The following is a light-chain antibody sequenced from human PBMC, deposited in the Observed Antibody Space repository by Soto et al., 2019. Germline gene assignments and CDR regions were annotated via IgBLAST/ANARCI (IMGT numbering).Light chain of an antibody. V-gene: IGKV3-20*01. CDR2: GAS. Sequence: EIVLTQSPGTLSLSPGEKATLSCRSSQSVSSSYLAWYQQKPGQAPRLLIYGASGRATGIPDRFSGSGSGTDFTLTISRLEPEDFAVYYCQQYGSSPGTFGQGTKVYIK. J-gene: IGKJ1*01. CDR3: QQYGSSPGT. CDR1: QSVSSSY.